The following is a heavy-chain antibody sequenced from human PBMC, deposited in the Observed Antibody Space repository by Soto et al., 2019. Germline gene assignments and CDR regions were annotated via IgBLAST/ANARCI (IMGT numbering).Heavy chain of an antibody. CDR2: ISAYNGNT. Sequence: GASVKVSCKASGYTFTSYGISWVRQAPGQGLEWMGWISAYNGNTNYAQKLQGRVTMTTDTSTSTAYMELRSLRSDDTAVYYCARDVSEPSMIVVVIDRFDPWGQGILVTVSS. J-gene: IGHJ5*02. V-gene: IGHV1-18*04. CDR3: ARDVSEPSMIVVVIDRFDP. CDR1: GYTFTSYG. D-gene: IGHD3-22*01.